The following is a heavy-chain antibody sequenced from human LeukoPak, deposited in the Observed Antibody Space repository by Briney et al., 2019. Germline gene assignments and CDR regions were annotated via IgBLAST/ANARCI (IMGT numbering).Heavy chain of an antibody. CDR1: GFTFDDYA. J-gene: IGHJ4*02. D-gene: IGHD5-18*01. CDR3: AKLTFPEIQPDFDY. V-gene: IGHV3-43*02. Sequence: PGGSLRLSCAASGFTFDDYAMHWVRQAPGKGLEWVSLISGDGGSTYYADSVKGRFTISRDNSKNSLYLQMNSLRTEDTALYYCAKLTFPEIQPDFDYWGQGTLVTVSS. CDR2: ISGDGGST.